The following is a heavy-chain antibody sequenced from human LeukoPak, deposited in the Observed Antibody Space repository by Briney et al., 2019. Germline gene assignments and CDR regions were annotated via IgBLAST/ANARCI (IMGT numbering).Heavy chain of an antibody. CDR2: INPSGGYT. J-gene: IGHJ4*02. D-gene: IGHD3-9*01. Sequence: SVKCSCKASRYTFTSDYVHCGRQAPGQGLEWMGIINPSGGYTGYAQKFQGRVTMTRDTSTSTVYMELSSLRSEDTAVYYCARDLGSDILTGYKKYYFDYWGQGTLVTVSS. CDR3: ARDLGSDILTGYKKYYFDY. CDR1: RYTFTSDY. V-gene: IGHV1-46*01.